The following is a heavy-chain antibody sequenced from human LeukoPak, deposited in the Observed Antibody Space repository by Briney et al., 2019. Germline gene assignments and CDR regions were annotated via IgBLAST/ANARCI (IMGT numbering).Heavy chain of an antibody. CDR2: IYPADSDI. J-gene: IGHJ5*02. Sequence: GESLKISCKGSGYSINNYWIAWVRQMPGKGLEWMGIIYPADSDIRYSPSFLGQVTISADKSISTAYLQWNSLKASDTAMYYCARQEYCSGASCYTWFDPWGQGTLVTVSS. CDR1: GYSINNYW. V-gene: IGHV5-51*01. D-gene: IGHD2-15*01. CDR3: ARQEYCSGASCYTWFDP.